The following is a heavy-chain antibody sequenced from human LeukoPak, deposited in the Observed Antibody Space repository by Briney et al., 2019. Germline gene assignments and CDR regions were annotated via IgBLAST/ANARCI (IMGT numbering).Heavy chain of an antibody. CDR1: GGSINDYY. J-gene: IGHJ4*02. CDR3: ARIYGSYSPDY. V-gene: IGHV4-59*01. Sequence: PSETLSLTCTVSGGSINDYYWTWIRQPPAKGLDWIGYIYYSGSTNYNPSLKSRVTISLDTPKNQFSLKLSSVTAADTAIYYCARIYGSYSPDYWGQGTLVTVSS. CDR2: IYYSGST. D-gene: IGHD3-10*01.